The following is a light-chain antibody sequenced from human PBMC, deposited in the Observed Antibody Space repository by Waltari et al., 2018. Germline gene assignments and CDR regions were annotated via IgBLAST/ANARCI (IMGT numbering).Light chain of an antibody. CDR2: AAS. Sequence: DIQMTQSPSSLSASVGDRVTITCRASQSISNYLNWYQQKPGKAPKLLIYAASTLQSGAPSRFSGSGSGKDFTLTISSLQPEDFATYYCQQSYNTPTLGPGTKVEI. CDR3: QQSYNTPT. V-gene: IGKV1-39*01. J-gene: IGKJ3*01. CDR1: QSISNY.